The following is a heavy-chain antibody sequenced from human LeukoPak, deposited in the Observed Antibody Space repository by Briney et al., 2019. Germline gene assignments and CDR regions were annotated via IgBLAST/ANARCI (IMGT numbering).Heavy chain of an antibody. CDR3: AKDSYSKGDY. CDR1: GFTFSYHW. J-gene: IGHJ4*02. V-gene: IGHV3-7*01. Sequence: PGGSLTVSCAASGFTFSYHWMTWVRQAPGNGLEWVANIKNDGTVKNYVDSVKGRFTISRDNAKNSLYLQMNSLRAEDTGVYYCAKDSYSKGDYWGQGVLVTVSS. CDR2: IKNDGTVK. D-gene: IGHD5-18*01.